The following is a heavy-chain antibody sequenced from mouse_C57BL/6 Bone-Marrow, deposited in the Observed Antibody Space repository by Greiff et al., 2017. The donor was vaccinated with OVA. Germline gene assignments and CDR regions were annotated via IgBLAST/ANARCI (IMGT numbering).Heavy chain of an antibody. CDR1: GFSLTSYG. D-gene: IGHD1-1*01. CDR3: ATHYYGSSYGFAY. V-gene: IGHV2-6*01. CDR2: IWGVGST. J-gene: IGHJ3*01. Sequence: VQLQQSGPGLVAPSQSLSITCTVSGFSLTSYGVDWVRQSPGKGLEWLGVIWGVGSTNYNSALKSRLSISKDNSKSQVFLKMNSLQTDDTAMYYCATHYYGSSYGFAYWGQGTLVTVSA.